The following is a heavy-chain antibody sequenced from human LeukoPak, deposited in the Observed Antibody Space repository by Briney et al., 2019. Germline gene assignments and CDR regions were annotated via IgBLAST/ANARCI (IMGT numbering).Heavy chain of an antibody. V-gene: IGHV3-15*01. J-gene: IGHJ4*02. Sequence: GGSLRLSRAASGFTFRNAWMSWVRQAPGKGLGWVGRVKSKTDGGTTDYAAPVKGRFTISRDDSKNTLYLQMNGLKTDDTAVYYCTTAGPSGSYYEIVNYWGQGTLVTVSS. CDR2: VKSKTDGGTT. CDR3: TTAGPSGSYYEIVNY. D-gene: IGHD1-26*01. CDR1: GFTFRNAW.